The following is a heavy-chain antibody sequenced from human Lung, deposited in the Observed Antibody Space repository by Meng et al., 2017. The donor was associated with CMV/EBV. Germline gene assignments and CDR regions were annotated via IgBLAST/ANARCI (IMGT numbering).Heavy chain of an antibody. J-gene: IGHJ6*02. V-gene: IGHV1-8*01. CDR1: GYTFTTYD. CDR3: ARTRIEVEPDGTKIKYYNYGMDV. Sequence: SVXVSXXASGYTFTTYDINWVRQATGQGLEWMGWMNPNSGNTGYAQKFQGRVTMTRVTSISTAYMELSSLTSDDTAVYYCARTRIEVEPDGTKIKYYNYGMDVWGRGXTVTVSS. CDR2: MNPNSGNT. D-gene: IGHD2-15*01.